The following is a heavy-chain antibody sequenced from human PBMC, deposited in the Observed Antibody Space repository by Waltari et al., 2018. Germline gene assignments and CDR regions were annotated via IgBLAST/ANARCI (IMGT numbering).Heavy chain of an antibody. CDR2: IIPIFGTP. V-gene: IGHV1-69*12. J-gene: IGHJ3*01. D-gene: IGHD1-26*01. CDR3: AKRIVGGPFDV. Sequence: QVQLVQSGAEVRKPGSSVRVSCEASGGKFGSYAITWVRQAPGQGLEWMAGIIPIFGTPNYAQKFQGRVNVAADESTSTAYMELSSLRSDDTAIYYCAKRIVGGPFDVWGQGTVVIVSS. CDR1: GGKFGSYA.